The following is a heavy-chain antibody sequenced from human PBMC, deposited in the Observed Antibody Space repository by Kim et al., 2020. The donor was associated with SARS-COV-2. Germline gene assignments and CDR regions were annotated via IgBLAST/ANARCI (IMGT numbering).Heavy chain of an antibody. V-gene: IGHV4-34*01. CDR2: INHSGST. CDR1: GGSFSGYY. Sequence: SETLSLTCAVYGGSFSGYYWSWIRQPPGKGLEWIGEINHSGSTNYNPSLKSRVTISVDTSKNQFSLKLSSVTAADTAVYYCARGEGRGRGVYLAPFDYWGQRTLFTVSS. CDR3: ARGEGRGRGVYLAPFDY. J-gene: IGHJ4*02. D-gene: IGHD3-10*01.